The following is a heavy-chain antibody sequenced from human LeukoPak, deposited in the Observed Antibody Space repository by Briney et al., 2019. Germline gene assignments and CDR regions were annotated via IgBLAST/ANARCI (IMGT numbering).Heavy chain of an antibody. J-gene: IGHJ4*03. CDR2: IDHRGDT. CDR3: ARGATISETGYFDF. Sequence: SETLSLPCAVYGGSFSRYYWSWIRQSPGKGLEWIAEIDHRGDTNYNPSVKSRVTISVDTSKNQFSLKVRSLSAADPALYYCARGATISETGYFDFWGQGTLVTVSP. D-gene: IGHD5-24*01. CDR1: GGSFSRYY. V-gene: IGHV4-34*01.